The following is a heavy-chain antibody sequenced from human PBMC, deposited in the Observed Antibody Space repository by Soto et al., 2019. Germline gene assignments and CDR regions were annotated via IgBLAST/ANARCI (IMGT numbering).Heavy chain of an antibody. CDR3: AREDYGDYVRDY. Sequence: QVQLQQWGAGLLKPSETLSLTCAVYGGSFSGYYWSWIRQPPGKGLEWIGEINHSGSNNYNPSLKSRVTISVDTSKNQFSLKLSSVTAADTAVYYCAREDYGDYVRDYWGQGTLVTVSS. CDR1: GGSFSGYY. V-gene: IGHV4-34*01. CDR2: INHSGSN. J-gene: IGHJ4*02. D-gene: IGHD4-17*01.